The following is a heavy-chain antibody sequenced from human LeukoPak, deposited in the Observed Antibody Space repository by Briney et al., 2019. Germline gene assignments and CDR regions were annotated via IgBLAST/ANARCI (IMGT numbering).Heavy chain of an antibody. CDR2: IHPSGST. V-gene: IGHV4-61*02. CDR3: ARERSSSTSLGVFDP. CDR1: GGSISSGSYY. J-gene: IGHJ5*02. D-gene: IGHD2-2*01. Sequence: PSETLSLTCTVSGGSISSGSYYWSWIRQPAGKGLECLGRIHPSGSTNYNPSLKSRVTISVDTSKNQFSLKLSSVTAADTAVYYCARERSSSTSLGVFDPWGQGTLVTVSS.